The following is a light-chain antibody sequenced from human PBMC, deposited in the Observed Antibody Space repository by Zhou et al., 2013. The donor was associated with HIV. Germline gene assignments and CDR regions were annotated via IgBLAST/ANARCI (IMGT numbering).Light chain of an antibody. J-gene: IGKJ1*01. CDR2: KAS. CDR3: QQCNSYSVT. CDR1: QSISSW. Sequence: DIQMTQSPSTLSASAGDRVTITCRASQSISSWLAWYQQKPGKAPKLLIYKASTLESGVPSRFSGSGSGTEFTLTISSLQPDDVATYYCQQCNSYSVTFGQGTKVEIK. V-gene: IGKV1-5*03.